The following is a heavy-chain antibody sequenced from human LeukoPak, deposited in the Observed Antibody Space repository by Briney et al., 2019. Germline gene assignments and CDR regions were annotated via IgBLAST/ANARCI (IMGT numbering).Heavy chain of an antibody. CDR1: GYSISSGYY. D-gene: IGHD2-15*01. J-gene: IGHJ6*02. CDR2: IYYSGST. Sequence: SETLSLTCTVSGYSISSGYYWGWIRQPPGKGLEWIGSIYYSGSTYYNPSLKSRVTISVDTSKNQFSLKLSSVTAADTAVYYCARAYCSGGSCHYYHGMDVWGQGTTVTVSS. V-gene: IGHV4-38-2*02. CDR3: ARAYCSGGSCHYYHGMDV.